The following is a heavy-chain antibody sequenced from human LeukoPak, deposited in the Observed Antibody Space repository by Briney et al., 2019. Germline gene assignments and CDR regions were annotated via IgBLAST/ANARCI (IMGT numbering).Heavy chain of an antibody. Sequence: GGSLRLSCAASGFTFSSYGMHWVRQAPGKGLEWVSAISGSGGSTYYADSVKGRFTISRDNSKNTLYLQMNSLRAEDTAVYYCAKSRCGGDCYSFYWGQGTLVTVSS. CDR3: AKSRCGGDCYSFY. D-gene: IGHD2-21*01. CDR2: ISGSGGST. CDR1: GFTFSSYG. J-gene: IGHJ4*02. V-gene: IGHV3-23*01.